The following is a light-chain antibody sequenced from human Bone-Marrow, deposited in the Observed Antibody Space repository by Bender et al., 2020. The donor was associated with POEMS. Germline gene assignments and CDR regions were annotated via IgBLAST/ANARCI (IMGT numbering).Light chain of an antibody. CDR2: EVS. V-gene: IGLV2-14*02. J-gene: IGLJ2*01. Sequence: QSALTQPASVSGSPGQSITISCTGTSSDVGNYNLVSWYQQHPGNAPKLMIYEVSKRPSGVSNRFSGSKSANTASLTISGLQAEDEADYYCSSYTSSSTLVVFGGGTKLTVL. CDR1: SSDVGNYNL. CDR3: SSYTSSSTLVV.